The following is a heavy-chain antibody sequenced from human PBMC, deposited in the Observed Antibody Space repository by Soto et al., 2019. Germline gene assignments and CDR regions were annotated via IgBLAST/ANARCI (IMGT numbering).Heavy chain of an antibody. Sequence: GASVKVSCKVSGYTLTELSMHWVRQAPGKGLEWMGGFDPEDGETIYAQKFQGRVTMTEDTSTDTAYMELSSLRSEDTALYYCATEMGVGGAFDIWGQGTMVTVSS. CDR2: FDPEDGET. CDR3: ATEMGVGGAFDI. J-gene: IGHJ3*02. V-gene: IGHV1-24*01. CDR1: GYTLTELS. D-gene: IGHD2-8*01.